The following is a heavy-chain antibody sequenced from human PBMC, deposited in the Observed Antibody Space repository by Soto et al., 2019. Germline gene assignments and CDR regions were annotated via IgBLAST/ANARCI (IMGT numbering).Heavy chain of an antibody. J-gene: IGHJ6*02. V-gene: IGHV1-2*02. CDR1: GYTFTDYY. Sequence: ASVKVSCKASGYTFTDYYVHWMRQAPGQGLEWMGWINPNSGGTKTAQKFQGRVTVTRDTSISTAYMDLSRLRSDDTAVYYCARDVTRTQSCTNGGCYYHYYDMDVWGQGTMVTVSS. CDR2: INPNSGGT. CDR3: ARDVTRTQSCTNGGCYYHYYDMDV. D-gene: IGHD2-8*01.